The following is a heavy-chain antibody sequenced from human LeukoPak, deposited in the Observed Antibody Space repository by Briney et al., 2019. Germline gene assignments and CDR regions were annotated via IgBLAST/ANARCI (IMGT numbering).Heavy chain of an antibody. CDR3: ARDWPGISLHFDL. J-gene: IGHJ2*01. D-gene: IGHD2-15*01. V-gene: IGHV1-2*02. Sequence: GASVKVSCKASGYTFTGYYIHWVRQAPGQGLEWMGWINPNSGGSKYAQKFQGRVAMTRDTSLSTAYMDLSRLTSDDTAVYYCARDWPGISLHFDLWGRGTLITVSS. CDR2: INPNSGGS. CDR1: GYTFTGYY.